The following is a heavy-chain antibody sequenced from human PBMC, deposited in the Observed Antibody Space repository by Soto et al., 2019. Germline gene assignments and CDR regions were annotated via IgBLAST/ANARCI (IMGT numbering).Heavy chain of an antibody. J-gene: IGHJ6*02. CDR1: GYTFTSYG. Sequence: QVQLVQSGAEVKKPGASVKVSCKASGYTFTSYGISWVRQAPGQGLEWMGWISAYNGNTNYAQKLLGRVTMTTDTSKSTAYMELRSLRSDDTAVYYCAGDSWYSSSWYYYYGMDVWGQGTTVTVSS. D-gene: IGHD6-13*01. V-gene: IGHV1-18*01. CDR3: AGDSWYSSSWYYYYGMDV. CDR2: ISAYNGNT.